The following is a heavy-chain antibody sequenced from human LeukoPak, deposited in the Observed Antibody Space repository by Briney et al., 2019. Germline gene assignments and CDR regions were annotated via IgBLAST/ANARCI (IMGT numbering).Heavy chain of an antibody. V-gene: IGHV3-21*04. Sequence: GGSLRLSCAASGFTFIDYSMNWVRQAPGKGLEWVSSISPSSSYIYYADSVKGRFTISRDNAKNSLYLQMNSLRAEDTAVYYCARDGASTVTRGGFDFWGQGTLVTVSS. CDR3: ARDGASTVTRGGFDF. D-gene: IGHD4-17*01. J-gene: IGHJ4*02. CDR2: ISPSSSYI. CDR1: GFTFIDYS.